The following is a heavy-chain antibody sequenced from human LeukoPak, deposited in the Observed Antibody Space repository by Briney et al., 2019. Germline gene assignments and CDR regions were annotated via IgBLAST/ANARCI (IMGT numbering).Heavy chain of an antibody. J-gene: IGHJ3*02. CDR1: GYTFTSYG. CDR3: ARDMGFEWEPPDGDAFDI. V-gene: IGHV1-18*01. D-gene: IGHD1-26*01. Sequence: ASVKVSCKASGYTFTSYGISWVRQGPGQGLEWMGWISAYNGNTNYAQKLQGRVTMTTDTSTSTAYMELRSLRSDDTAVYYCARDMGFEWEPPDGDAFDIWGQGTMVTVSS. CDR2: ISAYNGNT.